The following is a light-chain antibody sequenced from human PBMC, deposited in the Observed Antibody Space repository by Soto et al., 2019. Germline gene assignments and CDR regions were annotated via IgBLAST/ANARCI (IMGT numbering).Light chain of an antibody. V-gene: IGLV2-14*01. CDR1: MRDVGAYNL. CDR2: EVR. J-gene: IGLJ2*01. Sequence: QSALTQPASVSGSAGQSITISCSGTMRDVGAYNLVSWYQQHPGTAPKLIIYEVRNRPSGISSRFSGSRSGNTASLTISGLQAEDEADYYCSSYVNYNTFVIFGGGTKLTVL. CDR3: SSYVNYNTFVI.